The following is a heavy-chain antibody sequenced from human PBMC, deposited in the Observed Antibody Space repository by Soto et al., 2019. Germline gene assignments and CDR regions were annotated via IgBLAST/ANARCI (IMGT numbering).Heavy chain of an antibody. CDR2: ISGSGGST. D-gene: IGHD6-13*01. CDR1: GFTFSNYA. CDR3: AKDQGSSWYEIDY. J-gene: IGHJ4*02. V-gene: IGHV3-23*01. Sequence: EVQLLESGGGLVQPGGSLRLSCAASGFTFSNYAVTWVRQAPGKGLEWVSTISGSGGSTYYADSVKGRFTISRDNSKNTLYVQMNSLRAEDRAVYYCAKDQGSSWYEIDYWGQGTLVTVSS.